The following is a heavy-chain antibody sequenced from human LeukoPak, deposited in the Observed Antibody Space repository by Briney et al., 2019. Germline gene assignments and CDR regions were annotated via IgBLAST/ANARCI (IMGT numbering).Heavy chain of an antibody. V-gene: IGHV1-2*02. CDR1: GYTFTDYY. CDR3: ARSRGFVLIPPTTVWFDP. CDR2: INPKSGGT. D-gene: IGHD2-8*02. Sequence: GASVKVSCKASGYTFTDYYIHWVRQAPGQGLEWMGWINPKSGGTKQVVNFQGRVTMTRDTSVSTAYMELSRLRSDDTAVYYCARSRGFVLIPPTTVWFDPWGQGTLVTVAA. J-gene: IGHJ5*02.